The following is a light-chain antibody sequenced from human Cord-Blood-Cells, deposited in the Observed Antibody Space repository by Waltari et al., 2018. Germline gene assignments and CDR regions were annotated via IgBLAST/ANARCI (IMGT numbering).Light chain of an antibody. Sequence: DIQMTQSPSSLSASVGDRVTITCRASQNISSYLNWYQQKPGKDPKLLIYAASNLQSGVPSRFSGSGSGTDFTLTISSLQPEDFATYYCQQSYNTPITFGQGTRLEIK. CDR1: QNISSY. CDR3: QQSYNTPIT. J-gene: IGKJ5*01. V-gene: IGKV1-39*01. CDR2: AAS.